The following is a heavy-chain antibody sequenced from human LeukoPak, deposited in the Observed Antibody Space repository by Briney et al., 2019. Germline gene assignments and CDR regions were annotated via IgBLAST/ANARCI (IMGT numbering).Heavy chain of an antibody. Sequence: ASVKVSCKASGYTFTSYYMHWVRQAPGQGLEWMGIINPSGGSTSYAQKFQGRVTMSRDTSKNQFSLKLSSVTAADTAVYYCAREPINYCSGGSCYAGFDYWGQGTLVTVSS. CDR3: AREPINYCSGGSCYAGFDY. D-gene: IGHD2-15*01. CDR1: GYTFTSYY. CDR2: INPSGGST. J-gene: IGHJ4*02. V-gene: IGHV1-46*01.